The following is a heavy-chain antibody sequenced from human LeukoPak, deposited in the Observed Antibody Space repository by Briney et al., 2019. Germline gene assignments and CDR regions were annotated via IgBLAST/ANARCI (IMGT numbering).Heavy chain of an antibody. V-gene: IGHV1-2*02. CDR3: ASAYDSSGYYKL. D-gene: IGHD3-22*01. CDR1: GYTFTGYY. CDR2: INPNSGGT. J-gene: IGHJ4*02. Sequence: ASVKVSCKASGYTFTGYYMHWVRQAPGQGLEWMGWINPNSGGTSYAQKFQGRVTMTRDTSISTAYMELSRLRSDDTAVYYCASAYDSSGYYKLWGQGTLVTVSS.